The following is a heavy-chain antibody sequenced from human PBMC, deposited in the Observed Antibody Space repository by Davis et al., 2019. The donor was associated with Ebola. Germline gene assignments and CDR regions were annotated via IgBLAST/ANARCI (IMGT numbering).Heavy chain of an antibody. V-gene: IGHV4-59*01. CDR3: AREAAGDAFDI. CDR1: GGSISSYY. Sequence: MPSETLSRTCTVSGGSISSYYWSWIRQPPGKGLEWIGYIYNSGSTNYKPSLKSRVTISVDTSKNQFSLKLSSVTAADTAVYYCAREAAGDAFDIWGQGTMVTVSS. D-gene: IGHD6-19*01. J-gene: IGHJ3*02. CDR2: IYNSGST.